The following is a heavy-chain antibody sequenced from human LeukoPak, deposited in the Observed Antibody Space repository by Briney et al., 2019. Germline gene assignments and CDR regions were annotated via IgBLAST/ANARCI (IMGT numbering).Heavy chain of an antibody. J-gene: IGHJ4*02. V-gene: IGHV3-23*01. CDR3: AKDPLDYGDYGGYFDY. CDR1: GFTFSSYA. D-gene: IGHD4-17*01. CDR2: ISGSGGST. Sequence: QPGGSLRLSCAASGFTFSSYAMSWVRQAPGKGLEWVSAISGSGGSTYYADSVKGRFTISRDNSKNTLYLQMNSLRAEDTAVYYCAKDPLDYGDYGGYFDYWGQGTLVTVSS.